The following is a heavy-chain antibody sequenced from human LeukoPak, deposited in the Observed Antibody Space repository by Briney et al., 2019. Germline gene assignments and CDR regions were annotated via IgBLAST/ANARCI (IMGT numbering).Heavy chain of an antibody. J-gene: IGHJ3*02. Sequence: ASVKVSCKASGGTFSSYTISWVRQAPGQGLEWMGRIIPILGIANYAQKFQGRVTITADKSTSTAYMELSSLRSEDTAVYYCATALGYCSSTSCYTAFDIWGQGTMVTVSS. CDR3: ATALGYCSSTSCYTAFDI. CDR1: GGTFSSYT. V-gene: IGHV1-69*02. CDR2: IIPILGIA. D-gene: IGHD2-2*02.